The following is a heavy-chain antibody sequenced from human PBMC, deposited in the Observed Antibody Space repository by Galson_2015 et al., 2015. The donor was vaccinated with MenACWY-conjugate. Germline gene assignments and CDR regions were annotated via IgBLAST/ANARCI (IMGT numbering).Heavy chain of an antibody. CDR1: GFTFDDYA. J-gene: IGHJ5*02. Sequence: SLRLSCAASGFTFDDYAMHWVRQAPGKGLEWVSGISWNGGTIGYADSMKGRFTISRDNAKNSLYLQMNSLRAEDTAFYYCAKLSTGGGAWGQGTLVTVSS. D-gene: IGHD1-14*01. V-gene: IGHV3-9*01. CDR2: ISWNGGTI. CDR3: AKLSTGGGA.